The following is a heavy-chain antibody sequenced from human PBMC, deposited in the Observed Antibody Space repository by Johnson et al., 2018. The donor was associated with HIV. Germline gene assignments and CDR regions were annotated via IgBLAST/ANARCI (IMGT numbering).Heavy chain of an antibody. V-gene: IGHV3-30-3*01. CDR3: ARPVASMNDAVYI. J-gene: IGHJ3*02. Sequence: QVQLVESGGGVVQPGRSLRLSCAASGFTFSSYAMHWVRQAPGKGLEWVAVISYDGSNKYYADSVKGRFTISRDNSKTTMYLQMNSLRAEDTAVYYCARPVASMNDAVYIWSQGTMVTVSS. CDR1: GFTFSSYA. CDR2: ISYDGSNK. D-gene: IGHD6-6*01.